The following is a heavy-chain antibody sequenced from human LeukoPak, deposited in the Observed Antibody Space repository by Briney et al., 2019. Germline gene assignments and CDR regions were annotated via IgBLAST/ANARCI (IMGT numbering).Heavy chain of an antibody. CDR3: ARGYYGSGSHCCHMDV. Sequence: SQTLLLTCAISGDSVSSNSAAWNWIRQSPSRGLEWLGRTYYRSKWYNDYAVSVKSRITINPDTSKNQFSLQLNSVTPEDTAVYYCARGYYGSGSHCCHMDVWGKGTTITVSS. CDR1: GDSVSSNSAA. V-gene: IGHV6-1*01. D-gene: IGHD3-10*01. CDR2: TYYRSKWYN. J-gene: IGHJ6*03.